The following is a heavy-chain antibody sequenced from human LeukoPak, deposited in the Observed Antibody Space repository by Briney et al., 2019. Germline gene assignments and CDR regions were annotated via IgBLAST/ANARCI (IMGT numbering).Heavy chain of an antibody. Sequence: SETLSLTCTVSGGSISSYYWSWIRQPPGKGLEWIGYIYYSGSTNYNPSLKSRATISVDTSKNQFSLKLSSVTAADTAVYYCARDSYDSSGYYLDYWGQGTLVTVSS. V-gene: IGHV4-59*01. CDR2: IYYSGST. D-gene: IGHD3-22*01. J-gene: IGHJ4*02. CDR3: ARDSYDSSGYYLDY. CDR1: GGSISSYY.